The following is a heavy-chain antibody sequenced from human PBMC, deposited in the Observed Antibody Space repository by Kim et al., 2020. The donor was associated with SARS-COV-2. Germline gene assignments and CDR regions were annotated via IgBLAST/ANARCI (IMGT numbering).Heavy chain of an antibody. CDR1: GFYFGDYG. J-gene: IGHJ4*02. V-gene: IGHV3-49*04. Sequence: GGSLRLSCDCSGFYFGDYGMSWVRQAPGKGLEWVAFIRSNAYGGTTQYAASVQGRFTISREDSQGVVFLRMNSLKSEDTAMYYCTRAGVGDNVWGSLRFVDYYFDTWGQGTLVTVSS. D-gene: IGHD3-16*01. CDR2: IRSNAYGGTT. CDR3: TRAGVGDNVWGSLRFVDYYFDT.